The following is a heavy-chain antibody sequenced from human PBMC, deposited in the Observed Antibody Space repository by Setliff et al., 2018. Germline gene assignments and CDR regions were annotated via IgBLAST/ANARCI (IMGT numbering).Heavy chain of an antibody. Sequence: GGSLRLSCAASGFTSNMYGVHWVRQAPGKGLEWVAYIRHDGTNENYADSVKGRFTISRDNAKNSLYLQMNSLRAEDTAVYYCARGPRWYDSSGYYFRTDNWGQGTLVTVSS. CDR1: GFTSNMYG. V-gene: IGHV3-30*02. D-gene: IGHD3-22*01. CDR3: ARGPRWYDSSGYYFRTDN. J-gene: IGHJ4*02. CDR2: IRHDGTNE.